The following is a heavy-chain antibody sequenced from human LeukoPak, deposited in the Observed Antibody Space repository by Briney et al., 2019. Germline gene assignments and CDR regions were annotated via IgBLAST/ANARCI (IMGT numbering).Heavy chain of an antibody. D-gene: IGHD3-10*01. CDR3: AKDRGYYYGSGSYYNVLDY. J-gene: IGHJ4*02. V-gene: IGHV3-23*01. CDR2: ISGSGGST. Sequence: GGSLRLSCAASGFTFSSYAMSWVRQAPGKGLEWVSAISGSGGSTYHADSVKGRFTISRDNSKNTLYLQMNSLRAEDTAVYYCAKDRGYYYGSGSYYNVLDYWGQGTLVTVSS. CDR1: GFTFSSYA.